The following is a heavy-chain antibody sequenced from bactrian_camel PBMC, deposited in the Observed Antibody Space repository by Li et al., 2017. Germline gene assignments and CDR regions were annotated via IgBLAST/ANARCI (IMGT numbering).Heavy chain of an antibody. CDR2: ITSDGST. J-gene: IGHJ4*01. Sequence: QLVESGGGSVQAGGSLRLSCAASGTTASTCSWGWYRQAPEKERHLVSSITSDGSTFYGASVKGRFTISRDNAKNTVYLQMNSLELEDTAIYYCNTAGGSFCPFAHWGQGTQVTVS. D-gene: IGHD2*01. CDR3: NTAGGSFCPFAH. CDR1: GTTASTCS. V-gene: IGHV3S53*01.